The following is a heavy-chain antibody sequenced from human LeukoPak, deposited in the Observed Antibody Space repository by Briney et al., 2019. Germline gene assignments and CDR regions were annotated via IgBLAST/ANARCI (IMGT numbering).Heavy chain of an antibody. J-gene: IGHJ4*02. CDR3: ASVEMTTTKGYHY. Sequence: SETLSLTCAVYGGSFSGYYWSWIRQRQGQGLEWIGEINHSGSTNYNPSLKSRVTISVDTSKNQSSLKLSSVTAADTAVYYCASVEMTTTKGYHYWGQGILVTVSS. V-gene: IGHV4-34*01. D-gene: IGHD5-24*01. CDR2: INHSGST. CDR1: GGSFSGYY.